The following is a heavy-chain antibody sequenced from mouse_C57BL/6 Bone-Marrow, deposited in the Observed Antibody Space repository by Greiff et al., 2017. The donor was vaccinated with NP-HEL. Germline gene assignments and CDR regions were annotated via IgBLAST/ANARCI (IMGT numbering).Heavy chain of an antibody. CDR1: GFNIKDYY. J-gene: IGHJ3*01. CDR2: IDPEDGDT. Sequence: LQQSGAELVRPGASVKLSCTASGFNIKDYYMHWVKQRPEQGLEWIGRIDPEDGDTEYAPKFQGQATMTADTSSNTAYLQLSSLTSEDTAVYYCTRDYGSLFAYWGQGTLVTVSA. D-gene: IGHD1-1*01. CDR3: TRDYGSLFAY. V-gene: IGHV14-1*01.